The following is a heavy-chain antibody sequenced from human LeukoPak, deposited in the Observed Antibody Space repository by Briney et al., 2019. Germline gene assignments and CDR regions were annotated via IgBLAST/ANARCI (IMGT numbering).Heavy chain of an antibody. CDR2: IKEDGSEI. CDR3: ARDRGYSSFDY. Sequence: GGSPRLSCEASAFTFSSDWMSWGRQAPGKGLERVANIKEDGSEINYVDSVKGGFTLSRDNAKNSLFLQMNSLRVEDTAVYYCARDRGYSSFDYWGQGTLLTVSS. D-gene: IGHD4-23*01. V-gene: IGHV3-7*01. J-gene: IGHJ4*02. CDR1: AFTFSSDW.